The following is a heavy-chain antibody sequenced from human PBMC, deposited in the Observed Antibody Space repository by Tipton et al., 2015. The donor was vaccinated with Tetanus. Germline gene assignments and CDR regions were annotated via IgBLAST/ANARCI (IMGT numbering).Heavy chain of an antibody. CDR2: IYTGGSA. CDR1: GVTVSGNY. Sequence: GSLRLSCAASGVTVSGNYMSWVRQAPGKGLEWVSVIYTGGSADYTDPVKGRFTISRDNSNNSLSLQMNSLRIDDTAVYYCAFRTNWRFSQGFDCWGQGILVTVSS. D-gene: IGHD1-20*01. J-gene: IGHJ4*02. V-gene: IGHV3-53*01. CDR3: AFRTNWRFSQGFDC.